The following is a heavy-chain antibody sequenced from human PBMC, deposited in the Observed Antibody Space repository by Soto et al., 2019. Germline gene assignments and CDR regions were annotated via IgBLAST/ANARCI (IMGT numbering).Heavy chain of an antibody. CDR2: IYHSGST. D-gene: IGHD3-22*01. CDR3: SRGSFYYDSSGYYYVGDFDY. J-gene: IGHJ4*02. V-gene: IGHV4-4*02. CDR1: GGSISSSNW. Sequence: PSETLSLTCAASGGSISSSNWWSWVRQPPGKGLEWIGEIYHSGSTNYNPSLKSRVTISVDKSKNQFSLKLRSVTAADTAVYYCSRGSFYYDSSGYYYVGDFDYWGQGTLVTVSS.